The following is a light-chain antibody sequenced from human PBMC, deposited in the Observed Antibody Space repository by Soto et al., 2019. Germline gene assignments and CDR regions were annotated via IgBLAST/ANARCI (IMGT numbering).Light chain of an antibody. V-gene: IGLV2-14*03. J-gene: IGLJ1*01. CDR3: SSYTSSSTYV. Sequence: QSVLTQPASVSGSPGQSITISCTGTSSEVGGYNFVSWYQQHPGKAPKLIIYDVNNRPSGVFNRFSGSKSGNTASLTIFGLQAEDEADYYCSSYTSSSTYVFGTGTKVTVL. CDR1: SSEVGGYNF. CDR2: DVN.